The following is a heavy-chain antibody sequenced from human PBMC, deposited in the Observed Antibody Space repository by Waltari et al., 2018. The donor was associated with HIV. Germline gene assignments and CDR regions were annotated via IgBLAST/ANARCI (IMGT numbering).Heavy chain of an antibody. Sequence: EVQLVESGGGLVQPGGSLRLSCAASGFTFTSYSMNWVRQAPGKGLEWVSYISSSSSTIYYADSVKGRFTISRDNAKNSLYLQMNSLRAEDTAVYYCARVLSYGIPDYWGQGTLVTVSS. V-gene: IGHV3-48*01. J-gene: IGHJ4*02. D-gene: IGHD5-18*01. CDR3: ARVLSYGIPDY. CDR2: ISSSSSTI. CDR1: GFTFTSYS.